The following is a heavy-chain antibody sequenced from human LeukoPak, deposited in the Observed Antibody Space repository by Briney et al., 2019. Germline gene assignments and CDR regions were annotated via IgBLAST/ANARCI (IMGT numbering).Heavy chain of an antibody. CDR3: ARAADIVATGYFDY. J-gene: IGHJ4*02. D-gene: IGHD5-12*01. CDR2: INPNSGGT. Sequence: ASVKVSCKASGYTFTGYYMRWVRQAPGQGLEWMGWINPNSGGTNYAQKFQGRVTMTRDTSISTAYMELSRLRSDDTAVYYCARAADIVATGYFDYWGQGTLVTVSS. CDR1: GYTFTGYY. V-gene: IGHV1-2*02.